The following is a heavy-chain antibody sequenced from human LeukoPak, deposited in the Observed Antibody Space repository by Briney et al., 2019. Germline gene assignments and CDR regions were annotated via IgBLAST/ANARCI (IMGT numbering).Heavy chain of an antibody. V-gene: IGHV4-38-2*02. D-gene: IGHD5-18*01. CDR3: ARERGYNYGNDY. Sequence: SETLSLTCAASGYSISSGYYWGWIRQLPGKGLEWIGSIYHSGSTYYNPSLKSRVTISVDTSKKHFSLKLSSVTAADTAVYYCARERGYNYGNDYWGQGTLVTVSS. CDR2: IYHSGST. J-gene: IGHJ4*02. CDR1: GYSISSGYY.